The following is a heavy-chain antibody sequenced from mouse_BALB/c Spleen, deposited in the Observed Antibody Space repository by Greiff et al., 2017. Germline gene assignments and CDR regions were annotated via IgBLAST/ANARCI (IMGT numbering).Heavy chain of an antibody. D-gene: IGHD1-1*02. J-gene: IGHJ4*01. CDR1: GYSITSDYA. CDR2: ISYSGST. CDR3: ARSIYGHYAMDY. V-gene: IGHV3-2*02. Sequence: VQLKESGPGLVKPSQSLSLTCTVTGYSITSDYAWNWIRQFPGNKLEWMGYISYSGSTSYNPSLKSRISITRDTSKNQFFLQLNSVTTEDTATYYCARSIYGHYAMDYWGQGTSVTVSS.